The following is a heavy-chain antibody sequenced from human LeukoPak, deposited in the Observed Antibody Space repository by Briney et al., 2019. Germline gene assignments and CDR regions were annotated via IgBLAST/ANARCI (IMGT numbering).Heavy chain of an antibody. V-gene: IGHV3-74*01. J-gene: IGHJ4*02. CDR3: SKKGQNGDYGKPD. CDR2: INTDGRIT. CDR1: GFTFNTYW. D-gene: IGHD4-17*01. Sequence: GGSLRLSCAASGFTFNTYWMHWVRQAPGKGLVWVSRINTDGRITNYAASVKGRFTISRDNSRSTLYLQMNSLRADDTAVYYCSKKGQNGDYGKPDWGQGTLVTVSS.